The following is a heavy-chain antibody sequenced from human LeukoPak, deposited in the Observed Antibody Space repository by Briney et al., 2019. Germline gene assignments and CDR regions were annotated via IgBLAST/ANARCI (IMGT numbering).Heavy chain of an antibody. CDR3: ARAPGGMASYFDY. J-gene: IGHJ4*02. CDR2: IIPILGIA. CDR1: GGTFSSYA. D-gene: IGHD2-8*02. Sequence: ASVKVSCKASGGTFSSYAISWVRQAPGQGLEWMGRIIPILGIANYAQKFQGRVTITADKSTSTAYMELSSLRSEDTAVYYCARAPGGMASYFDYWGQGTLVTVSS. V-gene: IGHV1-69*04.